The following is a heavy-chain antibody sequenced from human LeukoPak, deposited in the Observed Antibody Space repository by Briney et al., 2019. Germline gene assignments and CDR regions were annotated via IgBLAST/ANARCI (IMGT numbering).Heavy chain of an antibody. Sequence: SETLSLTCAVSGGSFSSGGFSWSWIRQPPGKGLEWIGYMFHNGSTHYSPSLQRRVTISVDRFKNQFSLRLRSVTAADTAVYYCGRETLGYCSGTTCSLGMDVWGQGTTVTVSS. V-gene: IGHV4-30-2*01. D-gene: IGHD2-2*01. CDR2: MFHNGST. CDR1: GGSFSSGGFS. J-gene: IGHJ6*02. CDR3: GRETLGYCSGTTCSLGMDV.